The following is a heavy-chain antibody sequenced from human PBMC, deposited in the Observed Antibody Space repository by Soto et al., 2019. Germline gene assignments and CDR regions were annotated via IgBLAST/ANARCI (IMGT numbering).Heavy chain of an antibody. V-gene: IGHV4-34*01. Sequence: QVQLQQWGAGLLKPSETLSLTCAVYGGSFSGYYWSWIRQPPGMGLEWIGEINHSGSTNYNPSLKSRVTISVDTSKNQFSLKLSSVTAADTAVYYCARLLPGYSSSWALFDYWGQGTLVTVSS. J-gene: IGHJ4*02. CDR3: ARLLPGYSSSWALFDY. CDR2: INHSGST. D-gene: IGHD6-13*01. CDR1: GGSFSGYY.